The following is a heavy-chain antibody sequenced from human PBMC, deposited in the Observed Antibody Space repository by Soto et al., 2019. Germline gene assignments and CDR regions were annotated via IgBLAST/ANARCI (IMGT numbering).Heavy chain of an antibody. V-gene: IGHV1-3*01. Sequence: QVQLVQSGAEVEKPGASVKGSCKASGYTFTNYAVHWVRQAPGQRLEWMGWINAGNGNTRYSQKFQGRVTITRDTSARTPYMKLSSLRSEDTAVYYCARGHLAVVPVASWYYYMDVWGKGTTVTVSS. J-gene: IGHJ6*03. CDR1: GYTFTNYA. CDR3: ARGHLAVVPVASWYYYMDV. CDR2: INAGNGNT. D-gene: IGHD2-2*01.